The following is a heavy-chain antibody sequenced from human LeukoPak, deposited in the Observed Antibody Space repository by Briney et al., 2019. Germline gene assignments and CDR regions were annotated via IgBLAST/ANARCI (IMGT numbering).Heavy chain of an antibody. V-gene: IGHV3-21*01. D-gene: IGHD3-22*01. J-gene: IGHJ4*02. CDR2: FGTRSTSI. CDR1: GFTFSGYS. Sequence: GGSLRLSCTASGFTFSGYSMNWMRQAPGKGLEWVSSFGTRSTSIYHAGSVKGRFAISRDNAKNSLYLQMNSLRAEDTALYYCAREVSEGFDFWGQGTLVTVSS. CDR3: AREVSEGFDF.